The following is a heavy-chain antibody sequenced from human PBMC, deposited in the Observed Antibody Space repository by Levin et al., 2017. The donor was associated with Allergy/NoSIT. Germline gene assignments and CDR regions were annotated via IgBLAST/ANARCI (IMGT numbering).Heavy chain of an antibody. J-gene: IGHJ3*02. CDR2: INLNPNSGGT. D-gene: IGHD2-15*01. CDR3: ARGGIHHGFDI. CDR1: GYTFSDYY. Sequence: GESLKISCLASGYTFSDYYIHWVRQAPGQGLEWMGWINLNPNSGGTVYAQKFRGRVTMTGDTSITTAPMELSRLRADDTAVYYCARGGIHHGFDIWGQGTLVTVSP. V-gene: IGHV1-2*02.